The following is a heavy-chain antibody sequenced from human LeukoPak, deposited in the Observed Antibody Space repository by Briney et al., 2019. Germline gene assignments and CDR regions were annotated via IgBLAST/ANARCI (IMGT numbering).Heavy chain of an antibody. CDR3: ARISSSGAY. D-gene: IGHD6-6*01. J-gene: IGHJ4*02. CDR2: IYHSGST. CDR1: GGSISSGGYY. Sequence: PSQTLSLTCTVSGGSISSGGYYWSWIRQPPGKGLEWIGYIYHSGSTYYNPSLKSRVTMSVDTSKNQFSLKLSSVTAADTAVYYCARISSSGAYWGQGTLVTVSS. V-gene: IGHV4-30-2*01.